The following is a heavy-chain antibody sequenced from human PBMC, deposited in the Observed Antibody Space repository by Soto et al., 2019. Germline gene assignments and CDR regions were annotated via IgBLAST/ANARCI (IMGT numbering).Heavy chain of an antibody. D-gene: IGHD4-4*01. V-gene: IGHV1-8*01. CDR2: MNPNSGNT. Sequence: QVQLVQSGAEVKKPGASVKVSCKASGYTFTSYDINWVRQATGQGLEWMGWMNPNSGNTGYPQKFQGRETMTRNTSISTAYMELSSLRFEDTAVYYCARSPPRVERNNYAGGWFDPWGQGTLVTVSS. CDR3: ARSPPRVERNNYAGGWFDP. CDR1: GYTFTSYD. J-gene: IGHJ5*02.